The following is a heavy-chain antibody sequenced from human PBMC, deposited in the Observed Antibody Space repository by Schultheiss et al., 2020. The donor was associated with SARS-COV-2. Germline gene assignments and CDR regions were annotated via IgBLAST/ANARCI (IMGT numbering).Heavy chain of an antibody. CDR3: ASLHVRRGYFDWLPRSPVFPP. D-gene: IGHD3-9*01. CDR2: ISSSSSYI. J-gene: IGHJ5*02. Sequence: GESLKISCAASGFTFSSYSMNWVRQAPGKGLEWVSSISSSSSYIYYADSVKGRFTISRDNAKNSLYLQMNSLRAEDTAVYYCASLHVRRGYFDWLPRSPVFPPWGQGTLVTVSS. CDR1: GFTFSSYS. V-gene: IGHV3-21*01.